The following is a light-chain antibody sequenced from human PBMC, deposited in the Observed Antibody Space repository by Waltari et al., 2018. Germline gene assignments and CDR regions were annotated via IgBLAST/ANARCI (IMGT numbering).Light chain of an antibody. J-gene: IGLJ1*01. CDR3: QSADTSSNYV. V-gene: IGLV3-25*03. CDR1: ALPNKY. Sequence: SYELTQTPSVSVSPGQTARITCSGDALPNKYAYWYQQKPGQAPVVVIYKDTQRPSGIPARFSGSTSGTTVTLTISGVQAEDEADYYCQSADTSSNYVFGPGTKVTVV. CDR2: KDT.